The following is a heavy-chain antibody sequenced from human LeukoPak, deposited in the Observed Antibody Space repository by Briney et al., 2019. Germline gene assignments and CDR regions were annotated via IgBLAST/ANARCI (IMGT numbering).Heavy chain of an antibody. CDR2: IWYDGSNK. V-gene: IGHV3-33*01. J-gene: IGHJ6*02. CDR3: ARDREAAAGTYYYGMDV. CDR1: GFTFSSYG. D-gene: IGHD6-13*01. Sequence: GGSLRLSCAASGFTFSSYGMHWVRQVPGKGLEWVAVIWYDGSNKYYAASVKGRFTISRDNSKNTLYLQMNSLRAEDTAVYYCARDREAAAGTYYYGMDVWGQGTTVTVSS.